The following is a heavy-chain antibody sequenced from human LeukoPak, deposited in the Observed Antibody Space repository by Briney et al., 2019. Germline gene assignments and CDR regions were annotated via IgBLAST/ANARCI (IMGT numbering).Heavy chain of an antibody. CDR2: ISGSGGST. V-gene: IGHV3-23*01. J-gene: IGHJ4*02. CDR1: GFTFSSYA. D-gene: IGHD2-15*01. CDR3: AKDRVVVVAGDYFDY. Sequence: GGSLRLSCAASGFTFSSYAMSWVRQAPGKGLEWVSAISGSGGSTYYTDSVKGRFTISRDNSKNTLYLQMNRLRAEDTAVYYCAKDRVVVVAGDYFDYWGQGTLVTVSS.